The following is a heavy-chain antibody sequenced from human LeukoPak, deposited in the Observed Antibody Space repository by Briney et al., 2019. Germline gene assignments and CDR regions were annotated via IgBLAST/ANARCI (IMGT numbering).Heavy chain of an antibody. V-gene: IGHV3-23*01. CDR3: AKHSGGSCSVPFDY. J-gene: IGHJ4*02. CDR2: ISGSDGST. Sequence: PGGSLRLSCAASGFTFSSYAMSWVRQAPGKGLEWVSAISGSDGSTYYADSVKGRFTISRDNSKNTLYLQMNSLRAEDTAVYYCAKHSGGSCSVPFDYWGQGTLVTVSS. CDR1: GFTFSSYA. D-gene: IGHD2-15*01.